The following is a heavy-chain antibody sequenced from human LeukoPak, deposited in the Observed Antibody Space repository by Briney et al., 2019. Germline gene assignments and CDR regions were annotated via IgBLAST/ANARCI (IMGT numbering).Heavy chain of an antibody. CDR3: ATMTTVTQFDY. V-gene: IGHV4-30-2*01. CDR1: GGSISSGGYS. D-gene: IGHD4-17*01. Sequence: SETLSLTCAVSGGSISSGGYSWSWIRQPPGKGLEWIGYIYHSGSTYYNPSFKSRVTISVDRSKNQLSLKLSSVTAADTAVYYCATMTTVTQFDYWGQGTLVTVSS. J-gene: IGHJ4*02. CDR2: IYHSGST.